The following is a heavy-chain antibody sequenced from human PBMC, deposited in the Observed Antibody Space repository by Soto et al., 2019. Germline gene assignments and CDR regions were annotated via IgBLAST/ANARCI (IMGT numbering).Heavy chain of an antibody. CDR1: GGSISSYY. J-gene: IGHJ4*02. CDR3: ARGTSWQLPFDY. D-gene: IGHD6-13*01. Sequence: NPSETLSLTCTVSGGSISSYYWSWIRQPPGKRLEWIGYISYSGSTDYNPSLKSRVTISGDTSKNQFSLKVSSVTAADTAVYYCARGTSWQLPFDYWGQGTLVTVSS. CDR2: ISYSGST. V-gene: IGHV4-59*01.